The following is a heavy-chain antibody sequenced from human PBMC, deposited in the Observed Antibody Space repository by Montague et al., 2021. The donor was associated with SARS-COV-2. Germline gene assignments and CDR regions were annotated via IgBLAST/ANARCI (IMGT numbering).Heavy chain of an antibody. D-gene: IGHD2-21*02. J-gene: IGHJ5*02. CDR3: ARAYCGGDCHVGS. CDR1: VGSISNYY. V-gene: IGHV4-59*01. Sequence: SETLSLTCTVSVGSISNYYWTWIRQPPGKGLEWIGYIYDSGSANYNPSLKSRSTISVDTSNNQFSLRLSSVTAADTAVYYCARAYCGGDCHVGSWGQGILATVSS. CDR2: IYDSGSA.